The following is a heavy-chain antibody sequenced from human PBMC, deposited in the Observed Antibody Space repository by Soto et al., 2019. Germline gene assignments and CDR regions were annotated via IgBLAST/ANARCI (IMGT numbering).Heavy chain of an antibody. CDR1: GFTFSSYW. D-gene: IGHD6-6*01. Sequence: EVQLVESGGGLVQPGGSLRLSCAASGFTFSSYWMRWVRQAPGKGLVWVANIKQDGSEKYYVDSVKGRFTISRDNAKNSLYLQMNSLRAEDTAVYYCARYSSRRSSSAGLDYWGQGSLVTVS. CDR2: IKQDGSEK. CDR3: ARYSSRRSSSAGLDY. J-gene: IGHJ4*02. V-gene: IGHV3-7*01.